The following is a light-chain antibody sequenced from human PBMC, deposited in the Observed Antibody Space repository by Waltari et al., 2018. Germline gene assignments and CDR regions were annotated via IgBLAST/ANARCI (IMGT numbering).Light chain of an antibody. V-gene: IGKV3-11*01. Sequence: EIVFTQSPATLSLSPGEKANLSCRASQSISKYLAWYQQKPGQAPRLLIYDASNRPTDIPARFSGSGSGTDFTLTISSLEPEDFAVYYCQQRSSWPFMYTFGQGTKLEIK. CDR1: QSISKY. J-gene: IGKJ2*01. CDR3: QQRSSWPFMYT. CDR2: DAS.